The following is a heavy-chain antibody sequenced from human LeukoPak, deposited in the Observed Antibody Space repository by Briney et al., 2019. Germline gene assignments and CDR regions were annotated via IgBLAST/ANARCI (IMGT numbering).Heavy chain of an antibody. CDR1: GGTFSSYA. V-gene: IGHV1-69*04. D-gene: IGHD4-17*01. J-gene: IGHJ4*02. Sequence: SVKVSCKASGGTFSSYAISWVRQAPGQGLEWMGRIIPILGIANYAQKFQGRATITADKSTSTAYMELSSLRSEDTAVYYCARETTVYYFDYWGQGTLVTVSS. CDR2: IIPILGIA. CDR3: ARETTVYYFDY.